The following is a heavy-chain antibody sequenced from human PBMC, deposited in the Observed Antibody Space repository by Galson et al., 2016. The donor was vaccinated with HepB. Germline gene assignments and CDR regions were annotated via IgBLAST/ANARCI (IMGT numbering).Heavy chain of an antibody. J-gene: IGHJ6*02. D-gene: IGHD5-12*01. Sequence: SLRLSCAASGFTFSRYGMHWVRQAPGKGLEWVALIRYDGSTQYYADSVKGRFTISRDNSENTLYLQMNSVRAEDTAVYYCAKDRGPHNVATPYHDYCHMDVWGQGTTVTVSS. CDR3: AKDRGPHNVATPYHDYCHMDV. CDR1: GFTFSRYG. V-gene: IGHV3-30*02. CDR2: IRYDGSTQ.